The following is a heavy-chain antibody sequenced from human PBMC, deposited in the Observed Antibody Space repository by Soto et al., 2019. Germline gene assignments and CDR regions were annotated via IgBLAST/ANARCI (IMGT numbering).Heavy chain of an antibody. V-gene: IGHV3-7*03. CDR3: ARIYCSSSSCYIDF. D-gene: IGHD2-2*02. CDR1: GFTFSSHS. CDR2: INQDGSQK. Sequence: EVQLLESGGGLVQPGGSLRLSCVVSGFTFSSHSMSWVRQAPGKGLEWVANINQDGSQKFYLDSVEGRFTISRDNARNSLYLQMNSLRAEDTAIYYCARIYCSSSSCYIDFWGQGILVTVSS. J-gene: IGHJ4*02.